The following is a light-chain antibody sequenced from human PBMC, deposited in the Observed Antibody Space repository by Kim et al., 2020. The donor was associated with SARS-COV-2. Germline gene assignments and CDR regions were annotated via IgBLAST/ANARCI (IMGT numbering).Light chain of an antibody. CDR3: QQRGNWVT. Sequence: SLSPGERAPLPCRASQSVSIYLDWFQQKPGQAPRLLIYDASNRATGIPARFSGSGSGTDFTLTISSLEPEDFAVYYCQQRGNWVTFGQGTRLDIK. J-gene: IGKJ5*01. V-gene: IGKV3-11*01. CDR1: QSVSIY. CDR2: DAS.